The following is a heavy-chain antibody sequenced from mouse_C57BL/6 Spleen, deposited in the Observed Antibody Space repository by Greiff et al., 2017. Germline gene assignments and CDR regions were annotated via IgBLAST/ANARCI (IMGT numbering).Heavy chain of an antibody. CDR1: GYTFTSYW. CDR3: ARGSTMVNSWFAY. J-gene: IGHJ3*01. V-gene: IGHV1-55*01. CDR2: IYPGSGST. Sequence: QVQLQQPGAELVKPGASVKMSCKASGYTFTSYWITWVKQRPGQGLEWIGDIYPGSGSTNYNEKFKSKATLTVDTSSSTAYMQLSSLTSEDSAVYYCARGSTMVNSWFAYWGQGTLVTVSA. D-gene: IGHD2-2*01.